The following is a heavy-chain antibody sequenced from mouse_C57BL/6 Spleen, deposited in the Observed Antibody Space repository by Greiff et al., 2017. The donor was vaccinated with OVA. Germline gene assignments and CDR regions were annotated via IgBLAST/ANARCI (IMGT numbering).Heavy chain of an antibody. Sequence: QVQLQQPGAELVRPGSSVKLSCKASGYTFTSYWMHWVKQRPIQGLEWIGNIDPSDSETHYNQKFKDKATLTVDKSSSTAYLQLSSLTSEASAVYDCALTYYDYDETPFAYWGQGTLVTVSA. CDR1: GYTFTSYW. CDR3: ALTYYDYDETPFAY. CDR2: IDPSDSET. V-gene: IGHV1-52*01. J-gene: IGHJ3*01. D-gene: IGHD2-4*01.